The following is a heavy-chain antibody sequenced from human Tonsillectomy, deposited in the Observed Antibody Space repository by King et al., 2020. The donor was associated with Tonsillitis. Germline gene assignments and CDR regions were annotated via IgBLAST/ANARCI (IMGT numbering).Heavy chain of an antibody. CDR1: GGSISSYY. J-gene: IGHJ5*02. CDR3: ARETYYDFWSGRIQSSWFDP. Sequence: QVQLQESGPGLVKPSETLSLTCTVSGGSISSYYWSWIRQPPGKGLEWIGYISYSGSTNYNPSLKSRVTISVDTSKNQFSLKLSSVTAADTAVYYCARETYYDFWSGRIQSSWFDPWGQGTLVTVSS. D-gene: IGHD3-3*01. V-gene: IGHV4-59*01. CDR2: ISYSGST.